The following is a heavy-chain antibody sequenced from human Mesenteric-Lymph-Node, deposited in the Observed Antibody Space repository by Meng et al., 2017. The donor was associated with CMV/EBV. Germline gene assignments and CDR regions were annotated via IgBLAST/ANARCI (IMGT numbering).Heavy chain of an antibody. Sequence: ASVKVSCKASGYSFTTYYMHWVRQAPGQGLEWMGIINPSGGSTSYAQKFQGRVTMTRDTSTSTVYMELSSLRSEDTAVYYCARARGVIAARPVPPLRGMDVWGQGTTVTVSS. J-gene: IGHJ6*02. V-gene: IGHV1-46*01. CDR3: ARARGVIAARPVPPLRGMDV. CDR1: GYSFTTYY. D-gene: IGHD6-6*01. CDR2: INPSGGST.